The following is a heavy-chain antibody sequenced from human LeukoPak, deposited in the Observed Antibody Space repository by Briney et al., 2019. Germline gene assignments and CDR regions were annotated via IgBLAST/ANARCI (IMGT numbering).Heavy chain of an antibody. CDR3: ARFAGSGSYYASLDY. CDR1: GGSISSSNW. Sequence: SETLSLTCAVSGGSISSSNWWSWVRQPPGKGLEWIGEIYHSGSTNYNPSLKSRVTISVDTSKNQFSLKLSSVTAADTAVYYCARFAGSGSYYASLDYWGQGTLVTVSS. CDR2: IYHSGST. D-gene: IGHD3-10*01. J-gene: IGHJ4*02. V-gene: IGHV4-4*02.